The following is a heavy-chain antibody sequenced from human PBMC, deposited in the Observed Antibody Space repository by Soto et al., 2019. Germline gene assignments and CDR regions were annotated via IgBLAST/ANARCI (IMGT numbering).Heavy chain of an antibody. D-gene: IGHD6-13*01. Sequence: QVQLQESGPGLVKPSETLSLTCTVSGGSVNSGTYYWSWIRQPPGKGLEWIGYMYNSGSSDYSPSLKSRVTISVDTSKNQFSLMRSSVTAADTAVYYCASGSSAAAYIDYWGQGTLVTVSS. CDR3: ASGSSAAAYIDY. CDR1: GGSVNSGTYY. V-gene: IGHV4-61*01. CDR2: MYNSGSS. J-gene: IGHJ4*02.